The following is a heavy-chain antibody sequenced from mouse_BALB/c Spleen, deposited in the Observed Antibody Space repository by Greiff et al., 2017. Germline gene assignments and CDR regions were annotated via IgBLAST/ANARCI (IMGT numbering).Heavy chain of an antibody. CDR3: AVTGTRYFDV. D-gene: IGHD4-1*01. CDR1: GFTFSSFG. Sequence: EVMLVESGGGLVQPGGSRKLSCAASGFTFSSFGMHWVRQAPEKGLEWVAYISSGSSTIYYADTVKGRFTISRDNPKNTLFLQMTSLRSEDTAMYYCAVTGTRYFDVWGAGTTVTVSS. CDR2: ISSGSSTI. J-gene: IGHJ1*01. V-gene: IGHV5-17*02.